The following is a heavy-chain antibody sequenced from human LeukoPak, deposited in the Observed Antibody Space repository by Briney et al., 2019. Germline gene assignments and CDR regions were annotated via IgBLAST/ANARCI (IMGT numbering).Heavy chain of an antibody. D-gene: IGHD3-22*01. Sequence: PGRSLRLSCAASGFTFSSYAMHWVRQAPGKGLEWVAVISYDGSNKYYADSVKGRFTISRDNSKNTLYLQMNSLRAEDTAVYYCARGDYYDSRGGGYFDYWGQGTLVTVSS. CDR3: ARGDYYDSRGGGYFDY. CDR2: ISYDGSNK. V-gene: IGHV3-30-3*01. J-gene: IGHJ4*02. CDR1: GFTFSSYA.